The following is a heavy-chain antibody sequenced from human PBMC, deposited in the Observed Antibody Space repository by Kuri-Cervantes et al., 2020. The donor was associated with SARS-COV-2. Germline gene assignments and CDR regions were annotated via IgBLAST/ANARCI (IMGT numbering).Heavy chain of an antibody. Sequence: SETLSLTCTVSGGSISSSSYYWGWLRQPPGKGLEWIGSIYYSGSTYYNPSLKSRVTISVDTSKNQFSLKLSSVTAADTAVYYCARVDEYCSSTSCYPNDAFDIWGQGTMVTVSS. CDR2: IYYSGST. V-gene: IGHV4-39*06. J-gene: IGHJ3*02. CDR1: GGSISSSSYY. D-gene: IGHD2-2*01. CDR3: ARVDEYCSSTSCYPNDAFDI.